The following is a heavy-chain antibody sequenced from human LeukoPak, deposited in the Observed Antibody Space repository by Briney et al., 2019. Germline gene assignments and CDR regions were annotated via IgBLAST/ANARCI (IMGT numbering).Heavy chain of an antibody. V-gene: IGHV3-30-3*01. J-gene: IGHJ4*02. CDR1: RFTFSRSA. D-gene: IGHD3-10*01. Sequence: GGSLRLSCTDSRFTFSRSAMHWVRQAPGKGLEWVAVTSYDGIHKYYADSVQGRFTISRDNSKNTLYLQMNSQRVEDTAVYYCARDNIAGSGSSDWGQGTLVTVSS. CDR3: ARDNIAGSGSSD. CDR2: TSYDGIHK.